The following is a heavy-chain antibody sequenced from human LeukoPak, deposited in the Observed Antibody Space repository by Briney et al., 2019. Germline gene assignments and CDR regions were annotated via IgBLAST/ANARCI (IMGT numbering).Heavy chain of an antibody. Sequence: GGSLRLSCTVSGSTFNSHSMNWARQAPGKGLEWISYISSRGSAVYSAVSVKGRFTITRDNANNSLFVQMNSLRDEDTAVYYCARVVLGYCSGGSCPGGYYYYMDVWGKGTSVTVSS. D-gene: IGHD2-15*01. CDR1: GSTFNSHS. CDR2: ISSRGSAV. V-gene: IGHV3-48*02. CDR3: ARVVLGYCSGGSCPGGYYYYMDV. J-gene: IGHJ6*03.